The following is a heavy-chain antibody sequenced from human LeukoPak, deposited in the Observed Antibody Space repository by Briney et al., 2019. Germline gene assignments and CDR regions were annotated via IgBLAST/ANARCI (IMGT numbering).Heavy chain of an antibody. Sequence: ASVKVSCRASGYTFTGNYIHWVRQAPGQGLEWVGWINPKDGRTNYAQRFQDRLTMTRDTSISTAYMDLSSLRSDDTAVYYCARVVGGSSGDFWGQGTLVTVSS. CDR1: GYTFTGNY. J-gene: IGHJ4*02. CDR3: ARVVGGSSGDF. CDR2: INPKDGRT. D-gene: IGHD2-15*01. V-gene: IGHV1-2*02.